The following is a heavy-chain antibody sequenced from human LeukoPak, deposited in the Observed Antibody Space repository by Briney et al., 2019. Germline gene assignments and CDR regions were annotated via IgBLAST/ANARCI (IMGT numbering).Heavy chain of an antibody. CDR3: ATTGLSYDIWTGYSGHGIDV. Sequence: SETLSLTCTVSGGSISSGGYYWSWIRQPPGKGLEWIGYIYHSGSTYYNPSLKSRVTISVDRSKNQFSLKLTSVTATDTAVYYCATTGLSYDIWTGYSGHGIDVSGQGTTVTVSS. V-gene: IGHV4-30-2*01. D-gene: IGHD3-9*01. CDR2: IYHSGST. CDR1: GGSISSGGYY. J-gene: IGHJ6*02.